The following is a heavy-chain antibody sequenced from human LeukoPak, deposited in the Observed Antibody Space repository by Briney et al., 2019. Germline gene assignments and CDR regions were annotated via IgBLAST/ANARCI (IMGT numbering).Heavy chain of an antibody. Sequence: SETLSLTCTVSGGSISSSYYWGWIRQPPGKGLEWIGNVYHSGSAYYNPSLESRVTVSLDTSKKQFSLKLNSVTAADTAVYYCASGSYPPRYWGQGTLVTVSS. J-gene: IGHJ4*02. CDR3: ASGSYPPRY. V-gene: IGHV4-39*07. CDR1: GGSISSSYY. D-gene: IGHD1-26*01. CDR2: VYHSGSA.